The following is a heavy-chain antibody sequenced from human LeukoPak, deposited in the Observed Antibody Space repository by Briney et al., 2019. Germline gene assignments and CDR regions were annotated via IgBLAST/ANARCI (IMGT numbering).Heavy chain of an antibody. CDR2: ISYDGSNK. Sequence: GRSLRLSCAASGFTFSSYAMHWVRQAPGKGLEWVAVISYDGSNKYYADSVKGRFTTSRDNSKNTLYLQVNSLRAEDTAVYYCAKVQGQVIGYYFDYWGQGTLVTVSS. CDR1: GFTFSSYA. V-gene: IGHV3-30*04. D-gene: IGHD3/OR15-3a*01. CDR3: AKVQGQVIGYYFDY. J-gene: IGHJ4*02.